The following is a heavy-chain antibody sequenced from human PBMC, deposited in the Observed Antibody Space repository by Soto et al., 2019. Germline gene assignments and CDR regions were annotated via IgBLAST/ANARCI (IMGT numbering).Heavy chain of an antibody. J-gene: IGHJ6*03. CDR2: IYPYDSDT. Sequence: GESLKISCKGSGYSFTSYWIGWVRQMPGKGLEWMGVIYPYDSDTRYSPSFQGQVTMSADKSSNTAYLQWSSLQASDTATYYCARNQRVMGYYYFYMDIWGRGTTVTVSS. D-gene: IGHD2-21*01. CDR3: ARNQRVMGYYYFYMDI. V-gene: IGHV5-51*01. CDR1: GYSFTSYW.